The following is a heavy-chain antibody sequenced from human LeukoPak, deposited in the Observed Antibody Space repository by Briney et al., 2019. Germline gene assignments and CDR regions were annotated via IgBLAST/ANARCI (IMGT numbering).Heavy chain of an antibody. Sequence: ASVKVSCKASGYTFTGYYMHWVRQAPGQGLEWMGRISANNGNTNYVQKLQGRVTMTTDTSMSKAYMELRSLRSDDTAVYYCAREEESGSYHGREDYYYGMDVWGQGTTVTVSS. V-gene: IGHV1-18*04. CDR2: ISANNGNT. CDR3: AREEESGSYHGREDYYYGMDV. CDR1: GYTFTGYY. J-gene: IGHJ6*02. D-gene: IGHD1-26*01.